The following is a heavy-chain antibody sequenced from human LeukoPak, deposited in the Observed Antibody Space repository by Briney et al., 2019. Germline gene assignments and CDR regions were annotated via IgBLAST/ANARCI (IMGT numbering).Heavy chain of an antibody. CDR3: ARDHDYYDTTWFDP. D-gene: IGHD3-22*01. V-gene: IGHV4-39*07. Sequence: SETLSLTCTVSGDSISSSTYYWGWIRQPPGKGLEWIGSISYSGTTYYSPSLKSRVTISVDTSKDQFSLNLSSVTAADTAVYYCARDHDYYDTTWFDPWGQGTLVTVSS. CDR2: ISYSGTT. J-gene: IGHJ5*02. CDR1: GDSISSSTYY.